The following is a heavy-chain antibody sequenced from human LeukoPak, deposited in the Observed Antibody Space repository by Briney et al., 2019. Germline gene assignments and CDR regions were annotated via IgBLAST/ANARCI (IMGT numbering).Heavy chain of an antibody. CDR3: ARVTGYMIEDYFDY. D-gene: IGHD3-22*01. V-gene: IGHV4-39*07. Sequence: SETLSLTCTVSGGSISSSSYYWGWIRQPPGKGLEWIGSIYYSGYTYYNPSLESRVTISVDTSKNQFSLKLSSVTAADTAVYYCARVTGYMIEDYFDYWGQGTLVTVSS. CDR1: GGSISSSSYY. CDR2: IYYSGYT. J-gene: IGHJ4*02.